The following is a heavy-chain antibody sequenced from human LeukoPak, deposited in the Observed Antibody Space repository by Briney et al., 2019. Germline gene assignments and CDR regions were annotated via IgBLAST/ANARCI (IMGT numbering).Heavy chain of an antibody. Sequence: SETLSLTCIVSGGSISSNNYYWAWIRQPPGKGLEWIGSIYYSGSTYYNPSLKSRVTISVDTSKNQFSLKLSSVTAADTAVYYCASSVWYLACFDYWGRGTLVTVSP. J-gene: IGHJ4*02. CDR3: ASSVWYLACFDY. CDR2: IYYSGST. V-gene: IGHV4-39*01. D-gene: IGHD6-19*01. CDR1: GGSISSNNYY.